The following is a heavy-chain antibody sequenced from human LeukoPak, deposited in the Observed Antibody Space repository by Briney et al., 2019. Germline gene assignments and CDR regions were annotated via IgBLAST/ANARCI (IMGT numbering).Heavy chain of an antibody. D-gene: IGHD2-2*01. CDR2: IIPIFGTA. CDR3: ARVGGDVVVPAFGRGFDP. CDR1: GGTFSSYA. Sequence: SVTVSFTASGGTFSSYAISWVRQAPGQGLEWMGGIIPIFGTANYAQKFQGRVTITADESTSTAYMELSSLRSEDTAVYYCARVGGDVVVPAFGRGFDPWGQGTLVTVSS. V-gene: IGHV1-69*13. J-gene: IGHJ5*02.